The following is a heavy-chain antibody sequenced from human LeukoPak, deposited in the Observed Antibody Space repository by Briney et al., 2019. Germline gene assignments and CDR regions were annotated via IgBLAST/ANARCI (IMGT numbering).Heavy chain of an antibody. D-gene: IGHD3-10*01. J-gene: IGHJ4*02. V-gene: IGHV1-8*01. CDR2: MDPNSGNT. Sequence: GASVKVSCKASGYTFTSYDINWVRQATGQGLEWMGWMDPNSGNTGYAQKFQGRVTMTRNTSISTAYMELSSLRSEDTAVYYCARVQSMVRGVIIPPFDYWGQGTLVTVSS. CDR1: GYTFTSYD. CDR3: ARVQSMVRGVIIPPFDY.